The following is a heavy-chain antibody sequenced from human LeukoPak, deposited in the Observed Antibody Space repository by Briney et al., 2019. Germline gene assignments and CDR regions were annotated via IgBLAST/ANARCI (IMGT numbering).Heavy chain of an antibody. CDR2: ISSNGGSA. CDR1: GFTFSSYA. V-gene: IGHV3-64D*06. J-gene: IGHJ4*02. CDR3: MNEADIKGTGTTGLDY. D-gene: IGHD1-1*01. Sequence: GGSLRLPCSASGFTFSSYAMQWVRQAPGKGLEYVSAISSNGGSAYYADSVKGRFTISRDNSKNTLYLQMSSLRAEDTAVYYCMNEADIKGTGTTGLDYWGQGTLVTVSS.